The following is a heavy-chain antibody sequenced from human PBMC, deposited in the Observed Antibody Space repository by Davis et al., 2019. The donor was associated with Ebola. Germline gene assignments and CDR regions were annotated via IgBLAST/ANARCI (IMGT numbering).Heavy chain of an antibody. J-gene: IGHJ6*02. CDR3: ARDSSRSNYRYYYYYGMDV. V-gene: IGHV1-69*11. CDR1: GGTFSSYA. CDR2: INPSGGST. Sequence: SVKVSCKASGGTFSSYANSWVRQAPGQGLEWMGIINPSGGSTSYAQKFQGRVTITADESTSTAYMELSSLRSEDTAVYYCARDSSRSNYRYYYYYGMDVWGQGTTVTVSS. D-gene: IGHD4-11*01.